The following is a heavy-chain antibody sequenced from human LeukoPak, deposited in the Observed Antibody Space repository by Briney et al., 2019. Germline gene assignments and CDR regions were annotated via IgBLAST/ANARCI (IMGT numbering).Heavy chain of an antibody. CDR1: GGTFSSYA. V-gene: IGHV1-69*04. CDR2: IIPILGIA. J-gene: IGHJ4*02. D-gene: IGHD5-18*01. CDR3: ARGGDTAMVIDY. Sequence: SVKVSCKASGGTFSSYAISWVRRAPGQGLEWMGRIIPILGIANYAQKFQGRVTITADKSTSTAYMELSSLRSEDTAVYYCARGGDTAMVIDYWGQGTLVTVSS.